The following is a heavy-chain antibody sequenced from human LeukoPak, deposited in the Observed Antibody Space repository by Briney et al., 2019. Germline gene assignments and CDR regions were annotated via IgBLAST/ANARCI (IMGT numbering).Heavy chain of an antibody. CDR1: ESTFSTYS. CDR3: ARDRGSYGDYVNY. V-gene: IGHV3-48*02. Sequence: GGSLRLSCAASESTFSTYSMSWVRQAPGKRLEWISYISGSSATIYYADSVKGRFTISRDNARNSLFLQMNSLRDEDTAVYYCARDRGSYGDYVNYWGQGTLVTVSS. J-gene: IGHJ4*02. CDR2: ISGSSATI. D-gene: IGHD4-17*01.